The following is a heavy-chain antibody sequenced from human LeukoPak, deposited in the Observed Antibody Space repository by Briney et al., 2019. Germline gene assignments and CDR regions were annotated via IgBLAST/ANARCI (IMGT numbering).Heavy chain of an antibody. CDR3: ANVNAMSTGY. Sequence: GGSLRLSCAASGFTFSNSWMSWVRQAPGKGLEWVAVISYDGSNKYYADSVKGRFTISRDNSKNTLYLQMNSLRAEDTAVYYCANVNAMSTGYWGQGTLVTVSS. V-gene: IGHV3-30*18. CDR1: GFTFSNSW. J-gene: IGHJ4*02. CDR2: ISYDGSNK. D-gene: IGHD2-2*01.